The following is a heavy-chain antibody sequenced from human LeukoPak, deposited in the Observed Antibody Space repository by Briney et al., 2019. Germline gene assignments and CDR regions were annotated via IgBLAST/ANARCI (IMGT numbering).Heavy chain of an antibody. D-gene: IGHD2-2*01. CDR3: ASEIVVVPAALEKTTMPL. Sequence: ASVKVSCKASGYTFTGYYMHWVRQAPGQGLEWMGWINPNSGGTNYAQKFQGRVTMTRDTSISTAYMELSSLRSEDTAVYYCASEIVVVPAALEKTTMPLWGQGTLVTVSS. CDR1: GYTFTGYY. J-gene: IGHJ4*02. V-gene: IGHV1-2*02. CDR2: INPNSGGT.